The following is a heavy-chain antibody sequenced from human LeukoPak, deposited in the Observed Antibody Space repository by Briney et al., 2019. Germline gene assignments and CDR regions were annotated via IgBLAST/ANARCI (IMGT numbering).Heavy chain of an antibody. CDR3: ARALGPDNDAFDI. CDR2: IIPILGIA. CDR1: GGTFSGYT. D-gene: IGHD1-14*01. Sequence: SVKVSCKASGGTFSGYTISWVRQAPGQGLEWMGRIIPILGIANYAQKFQGRVTITADKSTSTAYMELSSLRSEDTAVYYCARALGPDNDAFDIWGQRTMVTVSS. J-gene: IGHJ3*02. V-gene: IGHV1-69*02.